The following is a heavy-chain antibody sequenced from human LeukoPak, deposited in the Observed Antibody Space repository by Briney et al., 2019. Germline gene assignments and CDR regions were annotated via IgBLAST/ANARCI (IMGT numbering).Heavy chain of an antibody. D-gene: IGHD3-10*01. Sequence: GGSLRLSCAASGFTFSTYSMNWVRQAPGRGLEWVSSISSTSSYIYYADSVKGRFTISRDNAKKSLYLQMNGLRAEDTAVYYCARARGSGTSRGAFDIWGQGTMVTVSS. CDR2: ISSTSSYI. V-gene: IGHV3-21*01. J-gene: IGHJ3*02. CDR3: ARARGSGTSRGAFDI. CDR1: GFTFSTYS.